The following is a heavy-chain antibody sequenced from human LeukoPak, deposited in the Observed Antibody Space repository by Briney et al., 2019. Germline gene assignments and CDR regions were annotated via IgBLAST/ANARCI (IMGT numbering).Heavy chain of an antibody. D-gene: IGHD7-27*01. J-gene: IGHJ2*01. CDR2: ISTYNDNT. CDR1: GYSFTNYG. Sequence: ASVKVSCKASGYSFTNYGITWVRQAPGQGLEWMGWISTYNDNTVFQDRVTMTTDASTSTAYMELRSLSSDDTAVYYCARNWEQLTGAPGLDLWGRGTLVTVCS. CDR3: ARNWEQLTGAPGLDL. V-gene: IGHV1-18*01.